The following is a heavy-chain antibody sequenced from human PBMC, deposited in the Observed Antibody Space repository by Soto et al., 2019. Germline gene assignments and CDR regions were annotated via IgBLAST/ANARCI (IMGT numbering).Heavy chain of an antibody. Sequence: QVQLQESGPGLVEPSQTLSLICTVSAGSINSGGYYWSWIRQHPGKGLEWIGYIYYSGSTYYNPFLRSRVTISAGASENQFSLKLSSVTAADTAVYLCARAYRQSVSSSSWVFDSWGQGTLVNVSS. CDR1: AGSINSGGYY. CDR3: ARAYRQSVSSSSWVFDS. CDR2: IYYSGST. V-gene: IGHV4-31*03. J-gene: IGHJ4*02. D-gene: IGHD6-13*01.